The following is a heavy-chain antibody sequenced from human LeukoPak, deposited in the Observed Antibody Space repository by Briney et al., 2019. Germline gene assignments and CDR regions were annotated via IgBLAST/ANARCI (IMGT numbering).Heavy chain of an antibody. CDR3: ARVPLGSQIDSSGYYSPDY. CDR2: ISAYNGNT. CDR1: GYTFTSYG. V-gene: IGHV1-18*01. Sequence: GAPVKVSCKASGYTFTSYGISWVRQAPGQGLEWMGWISAYNGNTNYAQKLQGRVTMTTDTSTSTAYMELRSLRSEDTAVYYCARVPLGSQIDSSGYYSPDYWGQGTLVTVSS. J-gene: IGHJ4*02. D-gene: IGHD3-22*01.